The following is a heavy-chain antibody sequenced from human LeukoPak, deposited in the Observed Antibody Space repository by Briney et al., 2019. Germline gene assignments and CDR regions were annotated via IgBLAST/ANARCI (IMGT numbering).Heavy chain of an antibody. CDR3: TRDFSRIVGATEFDY. CDR2: ISYDGSNK. J-gene: IGHJ4*02. Sequence: GGSLRLSCAASGFTFSSYAMHWVRQAPGKGLEWVAVISYDGSNKYYADSVKGRFTISRDNSKNTLYLQMNSLRAEDTAVYYCTRDFSRIVGATEFDYWGQGTLVTVSS. D-gene: IGHD1-26*01. V-gene: IGHV3-30-3*01. CDR1: GFTFSSYA.